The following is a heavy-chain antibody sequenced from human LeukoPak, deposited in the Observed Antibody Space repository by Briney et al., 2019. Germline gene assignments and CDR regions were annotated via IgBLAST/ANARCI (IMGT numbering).Heavy chain of an antibody. Sequence: SETLSLTCTVSGGSISSYYWSWIRQPPGKGLEWIGYIYYSGSTNYNPSLKGRVTISVDTSKNQFSLKLSFVTAADTAVYYCARYGGSKYYFDYWGQGTLVTVSS. CDR2: IYYSGST. CDR1: GGSISSYY. CDR3: ARYGGSKYYFDY. J-gene: IGHJ4*02. D-gene: IGHD4-23*01. V-gene: IGHV4-59*01.